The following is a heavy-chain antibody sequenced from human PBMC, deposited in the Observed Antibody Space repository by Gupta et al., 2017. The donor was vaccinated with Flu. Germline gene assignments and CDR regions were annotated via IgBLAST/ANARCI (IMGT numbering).Heavy chain of an antibody. J-gene: IGHJ1*01. V-gene: IGHV3-11*05. CDR3: ARGGIAVAGDEYFQH. CDR1: GFTFSDYD. Sequence: QVQLVESGGGLVKPGGSLRLSCSASGFTFSDYDMSWIRQAPGKGLEWVSYISSSSSYTNYADSVKGRFTISRDNAKNSLYLQMNSLRAEDTAVYYCARGGIAVAGDEYFQHWGQGTLVTVSS. D-gene: IGHD6-19*01. CDR2: ISSSSSYT.